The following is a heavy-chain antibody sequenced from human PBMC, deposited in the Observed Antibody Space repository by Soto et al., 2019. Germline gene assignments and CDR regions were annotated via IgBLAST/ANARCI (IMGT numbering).Heavy chain of an antibody. Sequence: QVQLVQSGAEVKKPGASVKVSCKAPRYIFTAYFMHWVRQAPGQGLEWMGWIKPNTGATHYGLGFRGRVTMTMATSISRAYMELRSLGSDVTAVYYCASHDPGARLDPWGQGTLVIVSS. CDR2: IKPNTGAT. J-gene: IGHJ5*02. CDR1: RYIFTAYF. CDR3: ASHDPGARLDP. D-gene: IGHD1-1*01. V-gene: IGHV1-2*02.